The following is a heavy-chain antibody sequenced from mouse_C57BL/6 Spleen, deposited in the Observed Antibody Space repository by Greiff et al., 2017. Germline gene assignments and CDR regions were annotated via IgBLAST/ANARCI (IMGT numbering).Heavy chain of an antibody. D-gene: IGHD2-5*01. CDR3: ARRDSNYEAWFAY. Sequence: EVMLVESGGDLVKPGGSLKLSCAASGFTFSSYGMSWVRQTPDKRLEWVATISSGGSYTYYPDSVKGRFTISRDNAKNTLYLQMSSLKSEDTAMYYCARRDSNYEAWFAYWGQGTLVTVSA. V-gene: IGHV5-6*02. CDR2: ISSGGSYT. CDR1: GFTFSSYG. J-gene: IGHJ3*01.